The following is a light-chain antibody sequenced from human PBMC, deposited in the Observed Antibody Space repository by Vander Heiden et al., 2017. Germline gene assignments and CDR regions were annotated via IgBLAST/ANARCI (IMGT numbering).Light chain of an antibody. CDR3: QQFVNSVYT. V-gene: IGKV3-20*01. J-gene: IGKJ2*01. CDR1: QNVRSNH. CDR2: GSS. Sequence: PGERATLSCRASQNVRSNHLAWYQQKPGQAPRFLIYGSSSRATDVPDRFICGGSGTDFTLTITRLEPEDFAVYHCQQFVNSVYTFGQGTKLENK.